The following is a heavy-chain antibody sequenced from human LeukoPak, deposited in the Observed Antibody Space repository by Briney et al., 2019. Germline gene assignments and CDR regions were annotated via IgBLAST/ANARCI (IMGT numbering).Heavy chain of an antibody. J-gene: IGHJ5*02. V-gene: IGHV3-74*01. CDR3: ARDTSAGWFDP. D-gene: IGHD6-13*01. CDR1: GFTFSAYS. CDR2: INNDGSLT. Sequence: GGSLRLSCVGSGFTFSAYSMHWVPPAPGRGLVWVSRINNDGSLTRYTDSVKGRLTTSRDNAKNTLYLHMNSLRAEDTAVYYCARDTSAGWFDPWGQGTLVTVST.